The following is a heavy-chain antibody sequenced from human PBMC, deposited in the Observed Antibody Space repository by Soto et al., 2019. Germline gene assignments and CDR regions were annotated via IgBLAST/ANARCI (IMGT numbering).Heavy chain of an antibody. CDR2: ISSSSSYI. Sequence: EVQLVESGGGLVKPGGSLRLSCAASGFTFSSYSMNWVRQAPGKGLEWVSSISSSSSYIYYADSVKGRFTISRDNAKNSLYLQMNSLRAEDTAVYYCAGVGQLVSGEFDYWGQGTLVTVSS. J-gene: IGHJ4*02. D-gene: IGHD6-6*01. V-gene: IGHV3-21*01. CDR1: GFTFSSYS. CDR3: AGVGQLVSGEFDY.